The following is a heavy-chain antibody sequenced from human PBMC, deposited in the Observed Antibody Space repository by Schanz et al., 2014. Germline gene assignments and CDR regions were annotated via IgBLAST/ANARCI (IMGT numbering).Heavy chain of an antibody. CDR2: MNPNSGNT. D-gene: IGHD6-19*01. V-gene: IGHV1-8*02. J-gene: IGHJ6*03. Sequence: QVQLVQSGAEVKKPGSSMKVSCKASGGTFSTYVVVCVRQAPGQGLEWMGWMNPNSGNTGYAQKFQGRVTMTRNTSISTAYMELSSLRSEDTAVYYCARLGTGMAVAGSVIDSYYYYMDVWGEGTTVTVSS. CDR1: GGTFSTYV. CDR3: ARLGTGMAVAGSVIDSYYYYMDV.